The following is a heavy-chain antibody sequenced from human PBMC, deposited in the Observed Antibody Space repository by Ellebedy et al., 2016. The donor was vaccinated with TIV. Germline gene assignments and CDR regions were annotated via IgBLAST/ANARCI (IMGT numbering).Heavy chain of an antibody. CDR1: GDSISSRKLY. D-gene: IGHD2-2*01. CDR3: AADRSISLYFY. CDR2: IYSSWNT. Sequence: MPSETLSLTCTVSGDSISSRKLYWGWHRQAPGKGLQWIGSIYSSWNTYYNPSLESRVTMSIDTSKNQFSLKLTSVTAADTAVYYCAADRSISLYFYWGQGTLVTVSS. V-gene: IGHV4-39*07. J-gene: IGHJ4*02.